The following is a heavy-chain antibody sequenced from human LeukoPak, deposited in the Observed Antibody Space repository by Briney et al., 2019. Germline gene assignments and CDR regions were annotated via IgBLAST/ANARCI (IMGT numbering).Heavy chain of an antibody. J-gene: IGHJ4*02. Sequence: GGSLRLSFGASGLSLSSFAISWGRQGPAGGLEWGSSIRGSGETFYSDGVNGRFTLSSDSSRNTDDVHVNNLRVEDKAIYYCAKASWVSSTDAVRWGQATLVTVSS. D-gene: IGHD3-16*01. CDR3: AKASWVSSTDAVR. V-gene: IGHV3-23*01. CDR1: GLSLSSFA. CDR2: IRGSGET.